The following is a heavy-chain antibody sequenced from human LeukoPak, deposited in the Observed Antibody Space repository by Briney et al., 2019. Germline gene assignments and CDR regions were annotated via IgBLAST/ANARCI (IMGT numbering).Heavy chain of an antibody. CDR3: ARDSRGYSYGEFDY. CDR2: ISAYNGNT. Sequence: ASVKVSCKASGYTFTSYGISWLRQAPGQGLEWMGWISAYNGNTNYAQKLQGRVTMTTDTSTSTAYMELRSLRSDDTAVYYCARDSRGYSYGEFDYWGQGTLVTVSS. V-gene: IGHV1-18*01. J-gene: IGHJ4*02. CDR1: GYTFTSYG. D-gene: IGHD5-18*01.